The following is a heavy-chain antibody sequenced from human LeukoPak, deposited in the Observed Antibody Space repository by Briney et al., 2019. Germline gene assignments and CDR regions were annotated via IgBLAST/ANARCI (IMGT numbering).Heavy chain of an antibody. CDR3: ASRIAVAGPDFDY. CDR1: GGTFSSYA. V-gene: IGHV1-69*05. CDR2: IIPIFGTA. Sequence: SVKVSCKASGGTFSSYAISWVRQAPGQGLEWMGRIIPIFGTANYAQKFQGRVTITTEESTSTAYMELSSLRSEDTAVYYCASRIAVAGPDFDYWGQGTLVTVSS. D-gene: IGHD6-19*01. J-gene: IGHJ4*02.